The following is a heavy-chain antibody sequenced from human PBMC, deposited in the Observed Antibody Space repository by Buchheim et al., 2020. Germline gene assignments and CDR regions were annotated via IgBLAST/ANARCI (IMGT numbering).Heavy chain of an antibody. CDR1: GFTVSSNY. Sequence: EVQLVETRGGLIQPGGSLRLSCAASGFTVSSNYMSWVRQAPGKGLEWVSVIYSGGSTYYADSVKGRFTISRDNSKNTLYLQMNSPRAEDTAVYYCARDLYDFWSGSRTFYGMDVWGQG. V-gene: IGHV3-53*02. D-gene: IGHD3-3*01. CDR2: IYSGGST. J-gene: IGHJ6*02. CDR3: ARDLYDFWSGSRTFYGMDV.